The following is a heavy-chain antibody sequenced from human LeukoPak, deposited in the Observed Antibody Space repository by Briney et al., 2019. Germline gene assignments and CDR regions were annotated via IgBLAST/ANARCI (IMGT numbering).Heavy chain of an antibody. CDR2: ISAGGGNA. V-gene: IGHV3-23*01. J-gene: IGHJ4*02. CDR1: GFNFRTFA. D-gene: IGHD4-17*01. CDR3: AKGHSDYGTGFDC. Sequence: GGSLRLPWSASGFNFRTFAMSLVRQAPGKGLECVSFISAGGGNAYYGASAEGRLTISTDNSKRTLYLQITCLRAEDTAVYYCAKGHSDYGTGFDCWGQGTLVTVSS.